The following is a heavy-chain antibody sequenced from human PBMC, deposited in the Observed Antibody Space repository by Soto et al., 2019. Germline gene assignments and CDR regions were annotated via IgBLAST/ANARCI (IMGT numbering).Heavy chain of an antibody. V-gene: IGHV4-39*02. Sequence: SETLSLTCAVSGDSINSGSYYWGWIRQPPGKGLEWIASIYYGGSTYYNPSLKSRVTLSVNTSKNHFSLKQSSVTAADTAVYYCARIAAAGPCRARGSIDYWSQGTLVTVSS. CDR3: ARIAAAGPCRARGSIDY. J-gene: IGHJ4*02. CDR2: IYYGGST. D-gene: IGHD6-13*01. CDR1: GDSINSGSYY.